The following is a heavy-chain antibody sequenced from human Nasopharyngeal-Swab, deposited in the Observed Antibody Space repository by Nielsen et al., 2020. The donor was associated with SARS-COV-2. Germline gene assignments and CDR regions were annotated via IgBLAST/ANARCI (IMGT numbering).Heavy chain of an antibody. CDR2: IIPIFGTA. CDR3: ARESPPYCSGGSCYFDY. V-gene: IGHV1-69*13. J-gene: IGHJ4*02. Sequence: SVKVSCKASGYTFTSYAISWVRQAPGQGLEWMGGIIPIFGTANYAQKFQGRVTITADESTSTAYMELSSLRSEDTAVYYCARESPPYCSGGSCYFDYWGQGTLVTVSS. D-gene: IGHD2-15*01. CDR1: GYTFTSYA.